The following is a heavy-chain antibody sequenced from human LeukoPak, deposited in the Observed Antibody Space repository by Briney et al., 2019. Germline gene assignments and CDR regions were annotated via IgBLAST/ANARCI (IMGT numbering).Heavy chain of an antibody. V-gene: IGHV1-69*08. CDR3: ARDVWGRDYFDY. D-gene: IGHD3-16*01. J-gene: IGHJ4*02. CDR2: IIPILGTA. Sequence: VASVKVSCKASGGTFSSYTISWVRQAPGQGLEWMGRIIPILGTANYAQKFQGRVTITADKSTSTAYMELSSLRSEDTAVYYCARDVWGRDYFDYWGQGTLVTVSS. CDR1: GGTFSSYT.